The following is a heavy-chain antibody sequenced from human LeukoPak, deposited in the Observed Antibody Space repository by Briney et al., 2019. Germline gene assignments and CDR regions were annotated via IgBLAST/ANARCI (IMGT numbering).Heavy chain of an antibody. CDR1: GHPISSYY. CDR3: ARDLWFGGPRGAFDV. Sequence: PSETLSLTCTVSGHPISSYYWSWIRQPPGKGLEWVGYIYYSGNTNYNPSLKSRDTISEDTSKNQFSLKQTSVTAADSAVYYCARDLWFGGPRGAFDVWGQGTTVTVSS. J-gene: IGHJ3*01. V-gene: IGHV4-59*01. D-gene: IGHD3-10*01. CDR2: IYYSGNT.